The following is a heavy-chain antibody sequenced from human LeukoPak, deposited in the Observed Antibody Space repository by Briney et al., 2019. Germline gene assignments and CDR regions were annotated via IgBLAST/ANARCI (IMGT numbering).Heavy chain of an antibody. CDR2: IYYSGST. CDR3: ASTTSTYDYVWGSYRRSYYFDY. Sequence: HSETLSLTFTVSGGSISSYYWSWIRQPPGKGLEWIGYIYYSGSTNYNPSLKSRVTISVDTSKNQFSLKLSSVTAADTAVYYCASTTSTYDYVWGSYRRSYYFDYWGQGTLVTVSS. J-gene: IGHJ4*02. CDR1: GGSISSYY. V-gene: IGHV4-59*01. D-gene: IGHD3-16*02.